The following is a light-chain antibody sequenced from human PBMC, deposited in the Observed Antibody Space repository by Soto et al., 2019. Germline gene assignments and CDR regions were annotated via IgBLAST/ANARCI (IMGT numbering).Light chain of an antibody. Sequence: MTRSPDSLAVSRCEMSTSNFKSSQSFLCSSSNKSFLAWYQQKPGQAPRLLIYGASNRATGIPDRFSGSGSGTDFTLTISRLEPEDFAVYYCQQYGSSGTFGQGTKVDI. J-gene: IGKJ1*01. CDR2: GAS. CDR1: QSFLCSSSNKSF. V-gene: IGKV3-20*01. CDR3: QQYGSSGT.